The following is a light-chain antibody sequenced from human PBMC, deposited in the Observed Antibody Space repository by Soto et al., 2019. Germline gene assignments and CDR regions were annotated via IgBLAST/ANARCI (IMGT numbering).Light chain of an antibody. J-gene: IGLJ3*02. CDR3: SSKSSGSTPML. Sequence: QSVLTQPASVSGSPGQSITISCTGTSSDVGGYRFVSWYQHHPGEAPKLIIYEVSNRPSGVSYRFSGSKSGNTASLTISGLQAEDESFYYCSSKSSGSTPMLFGGGTKLTVL. CDR1: SSDVGGYRF. V-gene: IGLV2-14*01. CDR2: EVS.